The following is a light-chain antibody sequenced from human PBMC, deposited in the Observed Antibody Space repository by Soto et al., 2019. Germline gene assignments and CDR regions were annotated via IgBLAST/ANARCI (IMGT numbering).Light chain of an antibody. J-gene: IGKJ5*01. CDR2: DAS. CDR1: QSISNW. V-gene: IGKV1-5*01. CDR3: QQYGSSPIT. Sequence: DIQLTQSPSTLAASVGDRVTITCRASQSISNWLAWYQQKPGGAPKLLIYDASSLPSAVPSRFSGRGSGTEFTLTIRRLEPEDAAVYYCQQYGSSPITFGQGTRLENK.